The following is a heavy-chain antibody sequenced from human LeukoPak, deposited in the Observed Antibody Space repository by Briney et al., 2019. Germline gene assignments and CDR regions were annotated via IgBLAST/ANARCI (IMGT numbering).Heavy chain of an antibody. CDR1: GDSFSSNNAA. CDR3: ARIAGIGDYYFDL. J-gene: IGHJ2*01. CDR2: TYHRSKWYN. D-gene: IGHD2-15*01. V-gene: IGHV6-1*01. Sequence: SQTLSLTCAISGDSFSSNNAAWNWIRQSPSRGLEWLGRTYHRSKWYNDYAVSVKSRITINPDTSKNQFSLHLNSVTPEDTAVYYCARIAGIGDYYFDLWGPGTLVTVSS.